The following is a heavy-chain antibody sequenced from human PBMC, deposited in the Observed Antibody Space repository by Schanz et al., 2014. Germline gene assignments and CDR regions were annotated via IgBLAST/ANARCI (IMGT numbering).Heavy chain of an antibody. Sequence: QVVLMESGGGVVRPGRSVRLSCVASGFTFRSYGMHWVRQAPGKGLEWVAHISFDGGKTYYADSVKGRFTISRDNSKNTLFLQMSSLRAEDTAVYYCAKVREWWPYYFDYWGQGTLVTVSS. CDR1: GFTFRSYG. V-gene: IGHV3-30*04. J-gene: IGHJ4*02. CDR3: AKVREWWPYYFDY. D-gene: IGHD2-15*01. CDR2: ISFDGGKT.